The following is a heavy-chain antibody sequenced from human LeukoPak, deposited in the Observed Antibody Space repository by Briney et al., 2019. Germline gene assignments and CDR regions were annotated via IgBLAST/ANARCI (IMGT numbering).Heavy chain of an antibody. D-gene: IGHD5-18*01. V-gene: IGHV1-69*13. J-gene: IGHJ6*04. CDR1: GGTFISYA. Sequence: SVTVSFKGSGGTFISYAISWVGQAPGQGREWMGGIIPIFGTANYTQKFQGRDTITADESTSTAYIELSSLRSEDTAVYYCARLHPVQGYRESGYYYYYGMDVWGKGTPVTVSS. CDR3: ARLHPVQGYRESGYYYYYGMDV. CDR2: IIPIFGTA.